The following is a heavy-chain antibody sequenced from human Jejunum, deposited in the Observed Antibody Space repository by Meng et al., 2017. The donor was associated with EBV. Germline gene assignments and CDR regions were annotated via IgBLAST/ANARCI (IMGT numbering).Heavy chain of an antibody. J-gene: IGHJ4*02. V-gene: IGHV3-74*01. CDR2: INTDGSIA. D-gene: IGHD1-14*01. Sequence: VRLVESGGGLVQPGGSLTLSCAASGFTFSSYWMHWFRQAPGKGLVWVSRINTDGSIANCADSVKGRFTISRDNARNTLYLQMNSLRAEDTAMYYCAKDLSWNQADYWGQGILVTVSS. CDR1: GFTFSSYW. CDR3: AKDLSWNQADY.